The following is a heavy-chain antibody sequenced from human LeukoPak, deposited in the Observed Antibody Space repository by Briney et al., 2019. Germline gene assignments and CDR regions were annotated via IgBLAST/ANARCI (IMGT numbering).Heavy chain of an antibody. CDR2: ISAYNGNT. CDR3: ARVNYDSSGYPGYYFDY. CDR1: GYTFTSYG. V-gene: IGHV1-18*01. D-gene: IGHD3-22*01. J-gene: IGHJ4*02. Sequence: GASVKVSCTASGYTFTSYGISWVRQAPGQGLEWMGWISAYNGNTNYAQKLQGRVTMTTDTSTSTAYMELRSLRSDDTAVYYCARVNYDSSGYPGYYFDYWGQGTLVTVSS.